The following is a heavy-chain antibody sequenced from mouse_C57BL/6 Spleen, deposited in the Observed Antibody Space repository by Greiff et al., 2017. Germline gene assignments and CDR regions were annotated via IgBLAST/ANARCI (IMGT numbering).Heavy chain of an antibody. Sequence: VQLQQPGAELVRPGSSVKLSCKASGYTFTSYWMHWVKQRPIQGLEWIGNIDPSDSETHYNQKFKDKATLTVDKSSSTAYMQLSSLTSEDSAVYYCAREGITTDWYFDVWGTGTTVTVAS. V-gene: IGHV1-52*01. J-gene: IGHJ1*03. D-gene: IGHD1-1*01. CDR1: GYTFTSYW. CDR2: IDPSDSET. CDR3: AREGITTDWYFDV.